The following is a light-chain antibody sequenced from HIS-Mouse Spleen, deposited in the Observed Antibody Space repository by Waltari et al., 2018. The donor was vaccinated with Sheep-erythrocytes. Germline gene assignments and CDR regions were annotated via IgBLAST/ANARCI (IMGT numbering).Light chain of an antibody. V-gene: IGKV1-39*01. CDR1: QGISSY. Sequence: DIQMTQSPSSLSASVGDSVTITCRASQGISSYLNWYQQKPGKAPKLLIYAASSLQSGVPSRFSGSGSGTDFTLTISSLQPEDFATYYCQQSYSTPPTFGGGTKVEIK. J-gene: IGKJ4*01. CDR3: QQSYSTPPT. CDR2: AAS.